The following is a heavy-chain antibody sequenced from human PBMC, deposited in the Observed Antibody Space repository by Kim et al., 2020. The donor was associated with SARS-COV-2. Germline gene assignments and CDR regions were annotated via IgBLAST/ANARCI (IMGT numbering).Heavy chain of an antibody. CDR2: ISYDGSSK. CDR1: GITFSSYG. Sequence: GGSLRLSCAASGITFSSYGMHWVRQAPGKGLEWVAAISYDGSSKFYADSVKGRFTISRDNSKNTLYLQMNSLRAEDMALYYCAATSAIQLWLPGFDYWGQGTLVTVSS. D-gene: IGHD5-18*01. V-gene: IGHV3-30*03. J-gene: IGHJ4*02. CDR3: AATSAIQLWLPGFDY.